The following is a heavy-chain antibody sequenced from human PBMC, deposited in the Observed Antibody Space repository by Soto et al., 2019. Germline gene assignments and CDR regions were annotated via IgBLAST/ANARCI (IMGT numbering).Heavy chain of an antibody. V-gene: IGHV4-59*08. CDR1: GGSISSYY. D-gene: IGHD6-19*01. CDR3: ARRIAVAGTDAFDI. J-gene: IGHJ3*02. CDR2: IYYSGST. Sequence: SETLSLTCTVSGGSISSYYWSWIRQPPGKGLEWIGYIYYSGSTNYNPSLKSRVTISVDTSKNQFSLKLSSVTAADTAVYYCARRIAVAGTDAFDIWGQGTMVTVSS.